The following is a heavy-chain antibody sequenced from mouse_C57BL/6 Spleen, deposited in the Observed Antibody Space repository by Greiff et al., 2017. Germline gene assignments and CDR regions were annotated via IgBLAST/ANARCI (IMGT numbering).Heavy chain of an antibody. CDR3: ALTTVVATRYFDV. CDR2: IDPSDSYT. D-gene: IGHD1-1*01. J-gene: IGHJ1*03. Sequence: VQLQQPGAELVKPGASVKLSCKASGYTFTSYWMQWVKQRPGQGLEWIGEIDPSDSYTNYSQKFKGKATLTVDTSSSTAYMQLSSLTSEDSAVYYCALTTVVATRYFDVWGTGTTVTVSS. CDR1: GYTFTSYW. V-gene: IGHV1-50*01.